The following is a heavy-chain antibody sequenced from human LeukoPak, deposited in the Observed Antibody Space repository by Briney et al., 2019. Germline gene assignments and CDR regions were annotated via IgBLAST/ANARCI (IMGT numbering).Heavy chain of an antibody. CDR2: INHSGST. CDR3: GVRFDY. CDR1: GGSFSGYY. Sequence: SETLSLTCAVYGGSFSGYYWSWIRQPPGKGLEWIGEINHSGSTNYNPSLKSRVTISVDTSKNQFSLKLSSVTAADTAVYYCGVRFDYWGQGTLVTVSS. J-gene: IGHJ4*02. V-gene: IGHV4-34*01.